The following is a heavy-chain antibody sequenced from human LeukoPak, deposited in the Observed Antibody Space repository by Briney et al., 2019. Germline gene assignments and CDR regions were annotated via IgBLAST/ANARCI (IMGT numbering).Heavy chain of an antibody. CDR1: GFTFSSYS. D-gene: IGHD2-15*01. V-gene: IGHV3-48*01. CDR2: IGISSSTI. CDR3: AKDLNPYCSGGSCYGDY. J-gene: IGHJ4*02. Sequence: GGSLRLPCAASGFTFSSYSMNWVRQAPGKGLEWVSYIGISSSTISYADSVKGRFTISRDNSKNTLFLQMNSLRAEDTAVYYCAKDLNPYCSGGSCYGDYWGQGTLVTVSS.